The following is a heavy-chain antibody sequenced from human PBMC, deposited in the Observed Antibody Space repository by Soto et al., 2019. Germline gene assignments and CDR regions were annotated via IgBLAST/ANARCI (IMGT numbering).Heavy chain of an antibody. CDR2: IWYDGSNK. CDR3: ARDPAGDYDSSGYPIYYFDY. V-gene: IGHV3-33*01. Sequence: QVQLVESGGGVVQPGRSLRLSCAASGFTFSSYGMHWVRQAPGKGLEWVAVIWYDGSNKYYADSVKGRFTISRDNSKNTRYLQMNSLRAEDTAVYYCARDPAGDYDSSGYPIYYFDYWGQGTLVTVSS. J-gene: IGHJ4*02. CDR1: GFTFSSYG. D-gene: IGHD3-22*01.